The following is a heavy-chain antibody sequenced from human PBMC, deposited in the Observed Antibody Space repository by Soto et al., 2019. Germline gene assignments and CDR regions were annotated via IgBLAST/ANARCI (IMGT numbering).Heavy chain of an antibody. Sequence: QVQLQQWGAGLLKPSETLSLTCAVYGGSFSGYYWSWIRQPPGKGLEWIGEINHSGSTNYNPSLKSRVTISVDTSKNQFSLKLSSVTAADTAVYYCARGRAAAGNASDYWGQGTLVTVSS. J-gene: IGHJ4*02. D-gene: IGHD6-13*01. CDR2: INHSGST. CDR1: GGSFSGYY. CDR3: ARGRAAAGNASDY. V-gene: IGHV4-34*01.